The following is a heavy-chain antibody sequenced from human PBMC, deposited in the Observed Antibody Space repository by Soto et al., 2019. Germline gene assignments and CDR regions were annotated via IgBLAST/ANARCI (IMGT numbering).Heavy chain of an antibody. V-gene: IGHV4-4*02. CDR2: VYRTGST. CDR1: GGSISTSNW. Sequence: QVQLQESGPGLVKPSGTLSLTCAVSGGSISTSNWWSWVRQPPGKGLEWIGEVYRTGSTNYNPSLESQLTISVDKSKNQFYRKLTSVTAADTAVYYCARARATIAAAAIFDCWGQGTLVTVSS. CDR3: ARARATIAAAAIFDC. J-gene: IGHJ4*02. D-gene: IGHD6-13*01.